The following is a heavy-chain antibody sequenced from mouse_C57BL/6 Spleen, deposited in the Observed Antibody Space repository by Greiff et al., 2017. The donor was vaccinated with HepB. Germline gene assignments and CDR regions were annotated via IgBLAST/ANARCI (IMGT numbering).Heavy chain of an antibody. Sequence: VQLQESGAELVKPGASVKLSCKASGYTFTEYTIHWVKQRSGQGLEWIGWFYPGSGSIKYNEKFKDKATLTADKSSSTVYMELSRLTSEDSAVYFCARHEAGLRRNYYAMDYWGQGTSVTVSS. CDR1: GYTFTEYT. D-gene: IGHD2-2*01. CDR2: FYPGSGSI. V-gene: IGHV1-62-2*01. J-gene: IGHJ4*01. CDR3: ARHEAGLRRNYYAMDY.